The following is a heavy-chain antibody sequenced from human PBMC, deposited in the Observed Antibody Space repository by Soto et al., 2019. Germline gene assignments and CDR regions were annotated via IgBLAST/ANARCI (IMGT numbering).Heavy chain of an antibody. CDR2: FDPDYRET. Sequence: ASVKVSCKVSGHTRSELPIHGVVQPLVKCLDGMGGFDPDYRETVYAQKFQGRVTMTENTSTDTAYMELSSLRSEDTAVYFCANPGRGYFYYDGVDVWGQGTTVTVSS. D-gene: IGHD3-9*01. J-gene: IGHJ6*02. CDR3: ANPGRGYFYYDGVDV. CDR1: GHTRSELP. V-gene: IGHV1-24*01.